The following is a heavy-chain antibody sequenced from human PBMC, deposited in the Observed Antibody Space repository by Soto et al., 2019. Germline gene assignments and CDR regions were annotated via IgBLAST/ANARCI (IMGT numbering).Heavy chain of an antibody. J-gene: IGHJ4*02. D-gene: IGHD3-10*01. CDR3: VHSLMYGSGIAY. CDR1: GFSLTTSGVH. CDR2: IYWDDDK. Sequence: QITLKESGPTLVKPTQTLTLTCTFSGFSLTTSGVHVGWIRQPPGKALEWLVLIYWDDDKRYSPSLRNRLVITKDTSKNQVVLTMIDMDPVDTGTYYCVHSLMYGSGIAYWGQGTLVTVSS. V-gene: IGHV2-5*02.